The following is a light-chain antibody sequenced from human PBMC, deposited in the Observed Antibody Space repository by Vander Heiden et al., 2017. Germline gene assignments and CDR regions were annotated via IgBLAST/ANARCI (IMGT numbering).Light chain of an antibody. V-gene: IGKV1-5*03. CDR1: QSISSW. J-gene: IGKJ1*01. Sequence: DIQMTQSPSTLSASVGDRVTITCRASQSISSWLAWYQQKPGKAPKLLIYKAFSLESGVPSRFNGSGSGTEFTLTISSLQPDDFATYYCQQYNSYSRTFGPGTKVEIK. CDR2: KAF. CDR3: QQYNSYSRT.